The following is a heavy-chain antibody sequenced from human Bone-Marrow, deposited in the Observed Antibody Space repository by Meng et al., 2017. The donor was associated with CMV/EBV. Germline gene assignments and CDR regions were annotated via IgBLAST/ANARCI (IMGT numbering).Heavy chain of an antibody. CDR1: GFSLSTSGVG. Sequence: SGPTLVKPTQTLTLTCTFSGFSLSTSGVGVDWIRQPPGKALEWLALIFWNDDKRYSPSLRSRLTITKDTSKNQVVLTMTNMDPVDTTTYYCAHKSLALIVSSSWYSPFDHWGQGTLVTVSS. CDR3: AHKSLALIVSSSWYSPFDH. D-gene: IGHD6-13*01. CDR2: IFWNDDK. V-gene: IGHV2-5*01. J-gene: IGHJ4*02.